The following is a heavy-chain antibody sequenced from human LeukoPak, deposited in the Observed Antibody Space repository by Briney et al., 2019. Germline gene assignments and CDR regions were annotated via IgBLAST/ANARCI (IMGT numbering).Heavy chain of an antibody. D-gene: IGHD1-26*01. CDR3: ASRIVGTPDYFDY. V-gene: IGHV3-7*01. CDR2: IKQDGSEK. J-gene: IGHJ4*02. CDR1: GFTFSSYW. Sequence: EGSLRLSCAASGFTFSSYWMSWVRQAPGKGLEWVANIKQDGSEKYYVDSVKGRFTISRDNAKNSLYLQMNSLRVEDTAVYYCASRIVGTPDYFDYWGQGTLVTVSS.